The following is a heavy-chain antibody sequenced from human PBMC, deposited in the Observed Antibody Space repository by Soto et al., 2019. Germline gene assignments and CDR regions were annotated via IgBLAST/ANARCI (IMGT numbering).Heavy chain of an antibody. V-gene: IGHV3-74*01. D-gene: IGHD6-6*01. J-gene: IGHJ4*02. CDR3: ARGAEQYDSSSGDY. Sequence: EVRLVESGGGLVQPGESLRLSCAASGFPFKNYWMNWVRQSAGKGLVWIARINDEGSWTSYADSVKGRFTVSRDNTKNTLDSEMHSLRVGNTAVYVCARGAEQYDSSSGDYWGRGTLVTVSS. CDR2: INDEGSWT. CDR1: GFPFKNYW.